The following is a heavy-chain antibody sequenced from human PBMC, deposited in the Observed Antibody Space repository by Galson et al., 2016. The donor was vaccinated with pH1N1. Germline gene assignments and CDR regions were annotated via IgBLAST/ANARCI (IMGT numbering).Heavy chain of an antibody. V-gene: IGHV3-9*01. D-gene: IGHD3-3*01. CDR1: GFSFDDYA. CDR2: ISWNSGSI. Sequence: SLRLSCAASGFSFDDYAMHWVRQAPGKGLEWVSGISWNSGSIGYADSVKGRFTISRDNAKNSLYLQMNSLRAEDTAAYYCAKNGTSIFGVITSPGHNYDVDVWGQGTTVIVSS. J-gene: IGHJ6*03. CDR3: AKNGTSIFGVITSPGHNYDVDV.